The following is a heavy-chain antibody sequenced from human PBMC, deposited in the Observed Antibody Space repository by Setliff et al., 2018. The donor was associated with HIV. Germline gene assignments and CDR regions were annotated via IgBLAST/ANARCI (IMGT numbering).Heavy chain of an antibody. V-gene: IGHV4-4*09. J-gene: IGHJ4*02. CDR1: GASFSGYF. D-gene: IGHD2-15*01. CDR2: IYVSGST. Sequence: SETLSLTCTLYGASFSGYFWSWIRQPPGKGLEWIGNIYVSGSTNYNPSLKSRGTISVDTSKKQVSLKLTSVTAADTAVYYCARLQSFGWFFDYWGQGIPVTVSS. CDR3: ARLQSFGWFFDY.